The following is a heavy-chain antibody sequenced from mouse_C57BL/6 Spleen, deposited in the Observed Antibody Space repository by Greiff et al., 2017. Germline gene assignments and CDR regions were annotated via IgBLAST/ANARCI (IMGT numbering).Heavy chain of an antibody. Sequence: VQGVESGAELVKPGASVKISCKASGYAFSSYWMNWVKQRPGKGLEWIGQIYPGDGDTNYNGKFKGKATLTADKSSSTAYMQLSSLTSEDSAVYFCARSGYYGSTSWFAYWGQGTLVTVSA. CDR3: ARSGYYGSTSWFAY. D-gene: IGHD1-1*01. V-gene: IGHV1-80*01. CDR2: IYPGDGDT. J-gene: IGHJ3*01. CDR1: GYAFSSYW.